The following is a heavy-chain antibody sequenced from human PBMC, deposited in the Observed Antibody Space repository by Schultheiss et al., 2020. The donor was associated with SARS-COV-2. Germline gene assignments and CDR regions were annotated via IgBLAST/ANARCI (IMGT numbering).Heavy chain of an antibody. J-gene: IGHJ5*02. V-gene: IGHV3-30*04. Sequence: GGSLRLSCAASGFTFSSYAMHWVRQAPGKGLEWVAVISYDGSNKYYADSVKGRFTISRDNAKNSLYLQMNSLRDEDTAVYYCARVVAPSNWFDPWGQGTLVTVSS. CDR2: ISYDGSNK. CDR1: GFTFSSYA. D-gene: IGHD2-2*01. CDR3: ARVVAPSNWFDP.